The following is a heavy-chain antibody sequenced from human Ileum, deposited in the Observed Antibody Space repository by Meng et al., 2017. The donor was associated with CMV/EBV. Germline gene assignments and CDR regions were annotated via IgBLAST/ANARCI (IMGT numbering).Heavy chain of an antibody. J-gene: IGHJ4*02. V-gene: IGHV3-30*19. Sequence: GESLKISCAASGFTFSTYGMYWVRQAPGKGLEWVAVISYDGRNTNYADSVKGRFTISRDNSMNTVYLQMTRLKREDAAVYYCARAQGQSSSPRAYFDSWGQGMLVTVSS. CDR3: ARAQGQSSSPRAYFDS. D-gene: IGHD5-24*01. CDR2: ISYDGRNT. CDR1: GFTFSTYG.